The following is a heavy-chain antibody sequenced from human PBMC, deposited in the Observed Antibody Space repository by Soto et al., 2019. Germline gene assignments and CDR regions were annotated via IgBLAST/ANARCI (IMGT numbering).Heavy chain of an antibody. V-gene: IGHV1-69*02. CDR1: GGTFSSYT. CDR2: IIPILGIA. J-gene: IGHJ5*02. D-gene: IGHD6-19*01. Sequence: QVQLVQSGAEVKKPGSSVKVSCKASGGTFSSYTISWVRQAPGQGLEWMGRIIPILGIANYAQKFQGRVTIHADKPTSTAYMELSSLRSEDTAVYYCASSVAGAHGDPWGQGTLVTVSS. CDR3: ASSVAGAHGDP.